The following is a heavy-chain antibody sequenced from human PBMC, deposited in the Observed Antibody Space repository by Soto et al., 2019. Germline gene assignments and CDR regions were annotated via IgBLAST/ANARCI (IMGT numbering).Heavy chain of an antibody. D-gene: IGHD2-2*01. Sequence: QVQLQESGPGLVKPSQTLSLTCTVSGGSLKSGGYYWSWIRQHPGRGLEWIGYIYYTGRTYYNPSLESRVTFSVDTSKNQFSLKPSSVTAADTAVYYCARDVTSNHNCSDLWGHGTLVTVSS. CDR2: IYYTGRT. V-gene: IGHV4-31*02. CDR1: GGSLKSGGYY. CDR3: ARDVTSNHNCSDL. J-gene: IGHJ5*02.